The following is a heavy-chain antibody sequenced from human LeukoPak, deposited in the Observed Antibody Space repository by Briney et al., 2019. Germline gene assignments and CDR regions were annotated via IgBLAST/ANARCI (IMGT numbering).Heavy chain of an antibody. J-gene: IGHJ4*02. CDR2: IYKDGKI. Sequence: GGSLRLSCAASGFTVSSTYMSWVRQAPGKGLEWGSVIYKDGKIYYIDSVKSRFTISRDTSKNTLYLQMNSLRVEDTAVYYCTRGEASWSYPDYWGQGTLVTVSS. CDR1: GFTVSSTY. V-gene: IGHV3-53*01. CDR3: TRGEASWSYPDY. D-gene: IGHD1-26*01.